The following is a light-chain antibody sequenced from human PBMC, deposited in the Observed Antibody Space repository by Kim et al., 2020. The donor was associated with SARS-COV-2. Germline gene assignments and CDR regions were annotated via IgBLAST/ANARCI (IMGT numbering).Light chain of an antibody. V-gene: IGKV1-17*01. CDR2: GTS. Sequence: SASVGDRVTITCRASQDIRNDLGWYQQNPGRAPKRLIYGTSSLQSGVPSRFSGSGSGTEFTLTISSVQPEDFATYYCQQYNSYLYTFGQGTKLEI. CDR3: QQYNSYLYT. J-gene: IGKJ2*01. CDR1: QDIRND.